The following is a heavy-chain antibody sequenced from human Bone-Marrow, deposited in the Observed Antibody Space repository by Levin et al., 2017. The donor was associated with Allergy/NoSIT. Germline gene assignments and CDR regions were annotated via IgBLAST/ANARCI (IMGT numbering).Heavy chain of an antibody. CDR2: IYYSGST. Sequence: SETLSLTCTVSGGSISSSSYYWGWIRQPPGKGLEWIGSIYYSGSTYYNPSLKSRVTISVDTSKNQFSLKLSSVTAADTAVYYCARHWFGTMVRGVIIPPYFDYWGQGTLVTVSS. CDR1: GGSISSSSYY. CDR3: ARHWFGTMVRGVIIPPYFDY. V-gene: IGHV4-39*01. D-gene: IGHD3-10*01. J-gene: IGHJ4*02.